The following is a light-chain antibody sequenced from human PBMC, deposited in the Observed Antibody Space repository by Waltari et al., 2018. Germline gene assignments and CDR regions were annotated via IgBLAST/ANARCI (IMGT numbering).Light chain of an antibody. J-gene: IGLJ2*01. CDR3: QSHDSSLSGSV. CDR1: RSNLGAGYD. CDR2: VNN. Sequence: QSVLTQPPSLSGAPGQRVTISCTGSRSNLGAGYDVPWYQQLPGTAPKLLIYVNNNRPSGVPDRFSGSRSGTSASLAITGLQAEDEADYYCQSHDSSLSGSVFGGGTKLTVL. V-gene: IGLV1-40*01.